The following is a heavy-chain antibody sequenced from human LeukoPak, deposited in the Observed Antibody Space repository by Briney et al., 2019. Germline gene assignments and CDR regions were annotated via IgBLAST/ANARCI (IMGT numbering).Heavy chain of an antibody. Sequence: GGSLRLSCGASGFTFDDYWMSWVRQAPGQGLEWVANINQDGSEKYYLDSAKGRFTISRDNARNSLYLQVNSLRAEDTAVYYCTRMAYDTFEMWGQGTMVTVSS. D-gene: IGHD5-24*01. CDR1: GFTFDDYW. CDR2: INQDGSEK. V-gene: IGHV3-7*01. J-gene: IGHJ3*02. CDR3: TRMAYDTFEM.